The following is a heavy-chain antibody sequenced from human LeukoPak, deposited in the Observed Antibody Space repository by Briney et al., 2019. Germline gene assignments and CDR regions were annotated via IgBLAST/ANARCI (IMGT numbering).Heavy chain of an antibody. J-gene: IGHJ6*03. V-gene: IGHV1-2*02. CDR1: GYTFTGYY. CDR2: INPNSGGT. CDR3: ARAGYSSSWGDFYYYYYYMDV. D-gene: IGHD6-13*01. Sequence: ASVKVSCKASGYTFTGYYMHWVRQAPGQGLEWMGWINPNSGGTNYAQKFQGRVTMTRDTSISTAYMELSRLRSDDTAVYYCARAGYSSSWGDFYYYYYYMDVWGKGTTVTISS.